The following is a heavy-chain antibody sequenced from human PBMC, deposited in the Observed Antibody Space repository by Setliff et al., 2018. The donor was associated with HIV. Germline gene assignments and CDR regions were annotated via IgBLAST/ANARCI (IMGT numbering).Heavy chain of an antibody. Sequence: SETLSLTCAVYGGSLSGYHWSWIRQSPGKGLEWIGEINHSGSTNYNPSLKNRVLISIDTSKNQFSLKLNSVTAADTATYFCASRVYYYDSNNFLREEGFDPWGQGTLVTVSS. V-gene: IGHV4-34*01. J-gene: IGHJ5*02. CDR3: ASRVYYYDSNNFLREEGFDP. CDR2: INHSGST. D-gene: IGHD3-22*01. CDR1: GGSLSGYH.